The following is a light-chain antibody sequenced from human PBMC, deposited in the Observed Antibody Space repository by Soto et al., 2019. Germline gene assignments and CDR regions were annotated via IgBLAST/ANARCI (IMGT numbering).Light chain of an antibody. CDR2: EVS. V-gene: IGLV2-18*01. CDR3: SLYTSENAYV. CDR1: STDFVGYNR. J-gene: IGLJ1*01. Sequence: QSALTQPPSVSGSPGQSVTISCTGTSTDFVGYNRVSGYQQPPGTAPKLMIYEVSKRPSGVPDRFSGSKSGNTASLTISGLQAADEADYYCSLYTSENAYVFGTGTKVTVL.